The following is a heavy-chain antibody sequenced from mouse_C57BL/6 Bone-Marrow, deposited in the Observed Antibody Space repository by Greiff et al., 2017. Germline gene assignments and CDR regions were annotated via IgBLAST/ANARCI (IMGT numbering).Heavy chain of an antibody. CDR1: GFTFSSYG. CDR2: ISSGGSYT. CDR3: ARATVVAPYYAMDY. Sequence: EVQGVESGGDLVKPGGSLKLSCAASGFTFSSYGMSWVRQTPDKRLEWVATISSGGSYTYYPDSVKGRFTISRDNAKNTLYLQMSSLKSEDTAMYYGARATVVAPYYAMDYWGEGTSVTVSS. J-gene: IGHJ4*01. V-gene: IGHV5-6*01. D-gene: IGHD1-1*01.